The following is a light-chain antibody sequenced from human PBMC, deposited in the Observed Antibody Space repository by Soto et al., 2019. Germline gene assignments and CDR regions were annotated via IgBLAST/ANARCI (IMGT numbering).Light chain of an antibody. CDR2: GAS. CDR3: QQYCGSPYT. V-gene: IGKV3-20*01. J-gene: IGKJ2*01. Sequence: EIVLTQSPGTLSLSPGERATLSCRASQSVRSSYLAWYQQKPGQAPRLLIYGASSRATGIPDRFSGSGSGTDFTLTISRLEPDAVAVYYCQQYCGSPYTFGQGTKLEIK. CDR1: QSVRSSY.